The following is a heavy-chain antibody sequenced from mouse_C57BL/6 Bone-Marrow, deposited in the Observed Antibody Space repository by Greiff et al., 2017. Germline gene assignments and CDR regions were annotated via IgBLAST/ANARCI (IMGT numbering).Heavy chain of an antibody. J-gene: IGHJ3*01. Sequence: EVQRVESGGGLVKPGGSLKLSCAASGFTFSSYTMSWVRQTPEKRLEWVATISGGGGNTYYPDSVKGRFTISRDNAKNTLYLQMSSLRSEDTALYYCASRNYGFAYWGQGTLVTVSA. D-gene: IGHD2-1*01. CDR1: GFTFSSYT. V-gene: IGHV5-9*01. CDR3: ASRNYGFAY. CDR2: ISGGGGNT.